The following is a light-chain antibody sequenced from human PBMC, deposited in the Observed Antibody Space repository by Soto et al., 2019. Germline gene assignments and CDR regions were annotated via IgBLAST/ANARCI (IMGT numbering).Light chain of an antibody. CDR1: QSVSSN. Sequence: EIVMTQSPATLSVSPGERATLSCSASQSVSSNLAWYQQKPGQPPRLLISDASTRATGIPARFSGSGSASEFTLTISSLQSEDFAVYYCQQYNEWPQITFGQGTRLEIK. CDR2: DAS. V-gene: IGKV3D-15*01. CDR3: QQYNEWPQIT. J-gene: IGKJ5*01.